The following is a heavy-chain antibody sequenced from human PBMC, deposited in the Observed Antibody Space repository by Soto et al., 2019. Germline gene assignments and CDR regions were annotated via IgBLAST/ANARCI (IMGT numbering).Heavy chain of an antibody. D-gene: IGHD5-18*01. J-gene: IGHJ4*02. CDR3: ASSSYGYIFYDY. CDR1: GDTISSTRW. Sequence: PSETLSLTCTVSGDTISSTRWWSWVRLSPGKGLEWIGEIYHLGRTNYNPSLKSRVTLSIDKSNNQFSLTLTSVTAADTAVYYCASSSYGYIFYDYWGQGTLVTVSS. CDR2: IYHLGRT. V-gene: IGHV4-4*02.